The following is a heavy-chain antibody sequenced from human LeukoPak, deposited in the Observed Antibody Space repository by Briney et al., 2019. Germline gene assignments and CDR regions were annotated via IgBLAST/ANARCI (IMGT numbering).Heavy chain of an antibody. J-gene: IGHJ4*02. V-gene: IGHV1-69*05. Sequence: GASVKVSCKASGYTFTGYYMHWVRQAPGQGLEWMGGIIPIFGTANYAQKFQGRVTITTDESTSTAYMELSSLRSEDTAVYYCASSDYCSSTSCYFGSRGGRRGFDYWGQGTLVTVSS. CDR2: IIPIFGTA. CDR1: GYTFTGYY. D-gene: IGHD2-2*01. CDR3: ASSDYCSSTSCYFGSRGGRRGFDY.